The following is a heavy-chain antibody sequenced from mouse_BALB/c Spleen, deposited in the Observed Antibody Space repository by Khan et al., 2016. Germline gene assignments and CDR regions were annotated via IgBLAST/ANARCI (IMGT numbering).Heavy chain of an antibody. V-gene: IGHV2-6-7*01. Sequence: QVQLKESGPGLVAPSQSLSITCTVSGFSIIAYGVNWVRQPPGKGLEWLGMIWGDGSTDYTSALKSRLNITKDNSKSQVFLKMNSLQTDDTAKYYCARDGGGYYAMDYWGQGTSVTVSS. CDR2: IWGDGST. CDR1: GFSIIAYG. J-gene: IGHJ4*01. D-gene: IGHD1-1*02. CDR3: ARDGGGYYAMDY.